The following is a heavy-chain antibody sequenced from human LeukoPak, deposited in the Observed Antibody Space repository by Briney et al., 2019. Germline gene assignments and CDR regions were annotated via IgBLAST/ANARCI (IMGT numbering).Heavy chain of an antibody. J-gene: IGHJ1*01. V-gene: IGHV3-30-3*01. CDR3: AKGGDYYESSGNNLEYFQH. CDR2: ISYDGSNK. Sequence: GRSLRLSCAASGFTFSSYAMHWVRQAPGKGLEWVAVISYDGSNKYYAASAKGRFTISRDNSKNTLYVEMKSLRAEDTAVYYCAKGGDYYESSGNNLEYFQHWGQGTLVTVSS. CDR1: GFTFSSYA. D-gene: IGHD3-22*01.